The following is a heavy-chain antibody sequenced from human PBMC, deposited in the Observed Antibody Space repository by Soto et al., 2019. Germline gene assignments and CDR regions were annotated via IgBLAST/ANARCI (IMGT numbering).Heavy chain of an antibody. CDR1: GFTFTNFA. CDR3: ARDHNWSFDY. CDR2: IGRTRKYI. J-gene: IGHJ4*02. D-gene: IGHD1-20*01. V-gene: IGHV3-48*02. Sequence: EVQLLESGGGLVQPGGSLRLSCAASGFTFTNFAMSWVRQAPGKGLEWVSYIGRTRKYIDYADSVKGRFTISRDGAKNSVFLQMNSLRDEDTAVYYCARDHNWSFDYWGQGIPVTVSS.